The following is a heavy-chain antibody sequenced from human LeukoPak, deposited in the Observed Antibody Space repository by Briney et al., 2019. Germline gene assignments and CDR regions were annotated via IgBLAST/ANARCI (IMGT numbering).Heavy chain of an antibody. J-gene: IGHJ4*02. CDR1: GFTFSSYW. V-gene: IGHV3-74*01. D-gene: IGHD6-13*01. CDR3: ARDPSSWNGYFDS. Sequence: GGSLRLSCEASGFTFSSYWMHWVRQAPGKGLVWVSRIDSDGSSTSYADSVKGRFTIFRDNARNTVYLQMNSLRADDTAVYYCARDPSSWNGYFDSWGQGTLVTVSS. CDR2: IDSDGSST.